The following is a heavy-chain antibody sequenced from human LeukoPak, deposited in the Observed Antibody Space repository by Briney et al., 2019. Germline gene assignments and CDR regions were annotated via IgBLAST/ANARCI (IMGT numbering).Heavy chain of an antibody. Sequence: PSETLSLTCTVSGGSISSYYWSWIRQPPGKGLEWIGYIYYSGSTNYNPSLKSRVTISVDTSKNQFSLKLSSVTAADTAVYYCARGVWGSYRYTGSFDYWGQGTLVIVPS. CDR2: IYYSGST. D-gene: IGHD3-16*02. V-gene: IGHV4-59*08. J-gene: IGHJ4*02. CDR3: ARGVWGSYRYTGSFDY. CDR1: GGSISSYY.